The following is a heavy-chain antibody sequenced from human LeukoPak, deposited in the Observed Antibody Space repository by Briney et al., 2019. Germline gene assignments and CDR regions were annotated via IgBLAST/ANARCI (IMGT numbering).Heavy chain of an antibody. CDR1: GGTISSYY. Sequence: SETLSLTCTVSGGTISSYYWRWLRQPPGKGLEWIGYIYYSGSTNYNPSLRSRVTISVDTSKNQFSLKLSSVTAADTAVYYCARDSRYNWNDDYYYGMDVWGQGTTVTVSS. CDR3: ARDSRYNWNDDYYYGMDV. CDR2: IYYSGST. V-gene: IGHV4-59*01. J-gene: IGHJ6*02. D-gene: IGHD1-1*01.